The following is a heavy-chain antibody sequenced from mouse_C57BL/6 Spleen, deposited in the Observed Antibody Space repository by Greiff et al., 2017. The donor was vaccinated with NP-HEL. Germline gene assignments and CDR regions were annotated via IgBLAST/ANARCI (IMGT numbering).Heavy chain of an antibody. V-gene: IGHV7-3*01. CDR3: ARYPHYFDY. Sequence: EVKLVESGGGLVQPGGSLSLSCAASGFTFTDYYMSWVRQPPGKALEWLGFIRNKANGYTTEYSASVKGRFTISRDNSQSILYLQMNALRAEDSATYYCARYPHYFDYWGQGTTLTVSS. CDR1: GFTFTDYY. CDR2: IRNKANGYTT. J-gene: IGHJ2*01.